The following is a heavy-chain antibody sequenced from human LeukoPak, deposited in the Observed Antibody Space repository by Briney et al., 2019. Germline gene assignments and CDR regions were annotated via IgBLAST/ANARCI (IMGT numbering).Heavy chain of an antibody. V-gene: IGHV4-34*01. D-gene: IGHD6-13*01. J-gene: IGHJ6*02. CDR3: ARDPYSSSSGAEYYYYYGMDV. CDR1: GVSFSGYY. Sequence: PSETLSLTCAVYGVSFSGYYWSWIRQPPGKGLEWFGEINHSGSTNYNPSLKSRVTISVDTSKNQFSLKLSSVTAADTAVYYCARDPYSSSSGAEYYYYYGMDVWGQGTTATVSS. CDR2: INHSGST.